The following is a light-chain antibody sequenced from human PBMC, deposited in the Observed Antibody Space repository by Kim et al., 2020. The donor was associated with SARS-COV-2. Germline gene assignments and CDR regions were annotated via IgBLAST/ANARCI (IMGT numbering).Light chain of an antibody. J-gene: IGKJ1*01. V-gene: IGKV2-30*02. CDR2: KVS. CDR1: QSLEHSDGNTY. Sequence: PASSSCSSSQSLEHSDGNTYLNWFQQRPGQSPRRLLNKVSNQDSGVPDRFSGSGSGTDFTLKISRVEAEDVGVYFCMQGTYWPRTFGQGTKVDIK. CDR3: MQGTYWPRT.